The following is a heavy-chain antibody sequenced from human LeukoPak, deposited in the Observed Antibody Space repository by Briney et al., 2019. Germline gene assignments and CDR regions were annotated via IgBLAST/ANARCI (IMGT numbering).Heavy chain of an antibody. V-gene: IGHV3-66*01. CDR1: GFTVSSNY. Sequence: GGSLRLSCTVSGFTVSSNYMTWVRQAPGKGLEWVSVIYSDGTTYNADSVKGRFTISRDNSKNTLYLQMNSLRAEDTAVYYCATPIPGYGDYSPFDYWGQGTPVTVSS. CDR2: IYSDGTT. J-gene: IGHJ4*02. CDR3: ATPIPGYGDYSPFDY. D-gene: IGHD4-17*01.